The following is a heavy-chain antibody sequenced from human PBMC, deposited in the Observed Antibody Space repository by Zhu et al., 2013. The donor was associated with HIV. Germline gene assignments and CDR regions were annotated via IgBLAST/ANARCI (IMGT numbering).Heavy chain of an antibody. J-gene: IGHJ5*02. CDR2: VNPTSGHA. CDR1: GYTFTNDG. D-gene: IGHD2-8*02. Sequence: QVQLVQSGAEVKKPGASVKVSCKASGYTFTNDGINWVRQATGHGLEWMGWVNPTSGHAGYAQKFQGRVTITRNTSISTVYMELRSLRSDDTAVYYCARMDKGSCTATTCPDWFDPGAREPWSPSPQ. CDR3: ARMDKGSCTATTCPDWFDP. V-gene: IGHV1-8*01.